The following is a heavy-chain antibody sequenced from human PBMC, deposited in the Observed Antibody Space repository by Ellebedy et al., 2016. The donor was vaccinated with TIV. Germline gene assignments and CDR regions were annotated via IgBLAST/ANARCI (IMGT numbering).Heavy chain of an antibody. D-gene: IGHD6-19*01. Sequence: SETLSLXXAVYGGSFSGYYWSWIRQPPGKGLEWIGSIYYSGSTYYNPSLKSRVTISVDTSKNQFSLKLSSVTAADTAVYYCARIIAVAVVDPWGQGTLVTVSS. CDR2: IYYSGST. J-gene: IGHJ5*02. V-gene: IGHV4-34*01. CDR1: GGSFSGYY. CDR3: ARIIAVAVVDP.